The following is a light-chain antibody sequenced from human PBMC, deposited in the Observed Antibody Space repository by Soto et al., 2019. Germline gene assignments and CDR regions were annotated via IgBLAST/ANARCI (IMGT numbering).Light chain of an antibody. CDR2: DTS. CDR1: QSVSRY. Sequence: EIVLTQSPATLSLSPGDRATLSCRASQSVSRYLAWYQQKPGQAPRLLIYDTSNRATGIPARFXXXGXGTXXXXXXXXXXPXDFXVYYCQQRXXWGTFGGGTTVEIK. CDR3: QQRXXWGT. J-gene: IGKJ4*01. V-gene: IGKV3-11*01.